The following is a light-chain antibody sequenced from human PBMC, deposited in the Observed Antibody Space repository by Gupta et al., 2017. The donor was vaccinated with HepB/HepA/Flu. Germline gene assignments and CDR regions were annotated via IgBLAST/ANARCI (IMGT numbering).Light chain of an antibody. J-gene: IGLJ1*01. CDR1: RSNIGSKT. V-gene: IGLV1-44*01. CDR3: AAWDDCLNDGLYV. CDR2: TNN. Sequence: QSVLTHPPSASRPPGQRVTISCSGSRSNIGSKTVNWYQQLPGTAPKLLVATNNRRPSGVPDRFSASKSGTSASLVISGLQAEDEADYYCAAWDDCLNDGLYVFGTGTKVTVL.